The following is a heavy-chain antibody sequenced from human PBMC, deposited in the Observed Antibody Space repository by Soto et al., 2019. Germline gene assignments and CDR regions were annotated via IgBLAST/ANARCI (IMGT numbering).Heavy chain of an antibody. J-gene: IGHJ6*02. CDR3: ARDKSYALAV. Sequence: GGSLRLSCGAPVSDFSNACMHWVRHVPGKGLVWVSHINSDGSSTTYADSVKGRFTISRDNARTTVYLQLDSLRVEDTAVYYCARDKSYALAVWGQGTTVTVSS. V-gene: IGHV3-74*03. D-gene: IGHD4-17*01. CDR2: INSDGSST. CDR1: VSDFSNAC.